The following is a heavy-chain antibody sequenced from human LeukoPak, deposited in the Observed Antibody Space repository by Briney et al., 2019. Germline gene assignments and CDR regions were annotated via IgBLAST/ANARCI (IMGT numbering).Heavy chain of an antibody. D-gene: IGHD3-22*01. CDR3: ARVVVITFDAFDT. V-gene: IGHV1-2*02. J-gene: IGHJ3*02. CDR2: INPNSGGT. Sequence: ASVKVSCKASGYTFTGYYMHWVRQAPGQGLEWMGWINPNSGGTNYAQKFQGRVTMTRDTSISTAYMELSRLRSDDTAVYYCARVVVITFDAFDTWGQGTMVTVSS. CDR1: GYTFTGYY.